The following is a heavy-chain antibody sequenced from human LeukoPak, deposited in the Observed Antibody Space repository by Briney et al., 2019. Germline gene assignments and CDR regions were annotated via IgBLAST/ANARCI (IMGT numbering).Heavy chain of an antibody. CDR3: ARGPSGYVPVPPDY. CDR1: GGSISSGSYY. CDR2: IYTSGST. J-gene: IGHJ4*02. V-gene: IGHV4-61*02. Sequence: SETLSLTCTVSGGSISSGSYYWSWIRQPAGKGLEWIGRIYTSGSTNYNPSLKSRVTISVDTSKNQFSLKLSSVTAADTAVYYCARGPSGYVPVPPDYWGQGTLVTVSS. D-gene: IGHD5-12*01.